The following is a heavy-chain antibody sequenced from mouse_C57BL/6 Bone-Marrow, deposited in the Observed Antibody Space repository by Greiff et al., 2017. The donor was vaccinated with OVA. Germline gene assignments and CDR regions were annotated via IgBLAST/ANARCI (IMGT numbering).Heavy chain of an antibody. CDR1: GFNIKDDY. J-gene: IGHJ3*01. D-gene: IGHD3-2*02. V-gene: IGHV14-4*01. Sequence: VQLQQSGAELVRPGASVKLSCTASGFNIKDDYMHWVKQRPEQGLAWIGWIDPENGDTEYASKFQGKAPITADTSSNTAYLQLSSLTSEDTAVYYCTTVTAQATGFAYWGQGTLVTVSA. CDR3: TTVTAQATGFAY. CDR2: IDPENGDT.